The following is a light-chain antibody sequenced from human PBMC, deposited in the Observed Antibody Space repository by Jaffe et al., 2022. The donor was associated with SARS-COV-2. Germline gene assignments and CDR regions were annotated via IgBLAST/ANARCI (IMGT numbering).Light chain of an antibody. CDR2: GAY. V-gene: IGKV3-20*01. CDR3: QQYGNSPPST. CDR1: QSVINSY. Sequence: EIVLTQSPGTLSLSPGERAALSCRASQSVINSYLAWYQQKPGQAPRLLIYGAYNRATGIPDRFSGSGSGTDFTLTISRLETEDFAVYYCQQYGNSPPSTFGQGTKVEIK. J-gene: IGKJ1*01.